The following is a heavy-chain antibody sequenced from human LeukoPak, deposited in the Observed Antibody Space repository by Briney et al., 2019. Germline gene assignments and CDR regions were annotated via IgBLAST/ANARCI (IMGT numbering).Heavy chain of an antibody. J-gene: IGHJ6*02. D-gene: IGHD3-10*01. CDR1: GFTFSSYW. CDR3: ARSGGGPLYYGMDV. CDR2: IKQDGSET. Sequence: PGGSLRLSCAASGFTFSSYWMYWVRQAPGKGLEWVAMIKQDGSETYYVDSVKGRFTISRDNAENSLYLQMNSLRAEDTAVYYCARSGGGPLYYGMDVWGQGTTVTVSS. V-gene: IGHV3-7*01.